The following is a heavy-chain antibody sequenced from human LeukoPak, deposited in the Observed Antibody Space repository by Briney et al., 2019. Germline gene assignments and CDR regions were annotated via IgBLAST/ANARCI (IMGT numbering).Heavy chain of an antibody. D-gene: IGHD5-18*01. Sequence: PSETLSPTCAVYGGSFSGYYWSWIRQPPGKGLEWIGEINHSGSTNYNPSLKSRVTISVDTSKNQFSLKLSSVTAADTAVYYCARGPWIQLWLRAGYFDYWGQGTLVTVSS. CDR1: GGSFSGYY. CDR2: INHSGST. V-gene: IGHV4-34*01. J-gene: IGHJ4*02. CDR3: ARGPWIQLWLRAGYFDY.